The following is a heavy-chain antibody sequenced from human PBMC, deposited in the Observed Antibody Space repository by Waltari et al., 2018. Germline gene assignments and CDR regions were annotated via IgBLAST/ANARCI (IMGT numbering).Heavy chain of an antibody. CDR3: ARGGLYGQQLLESAFEI. Sequence: QVQLVQSGAELKKPGSSVTVSCKVSGGSFSTHAITWVRQAPGQGLEWMGGIIPMFGTANYAQKIQDRVTINTDESMTTAYMHLSSLTSDDTAVYYCARGGLYGQQLLESAFEIWGQGTKVTVSS. J-gene: IGHJ3*02. D-gene: IGHD6-13*01. CDR2: IIPMFGTA. V-gene: IGHV1-69*05. CDR1: GGSFSTHA.